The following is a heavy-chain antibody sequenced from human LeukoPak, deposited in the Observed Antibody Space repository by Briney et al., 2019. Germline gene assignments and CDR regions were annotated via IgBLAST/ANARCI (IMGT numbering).Heavy chain of an antibody. J-gene: IGHJ4*02. V-gene: IGHV1-24*01. CDR2: FDPEDGET. Sequence: ASVKVSCKVSGYTLTELSMHWVRQAPGKGLEWMGGFDPEDGETIYAQKFQGRVTMTEDTSTDTAYMELSSLRSEDTAVYYCARTVNYDYVWGSYRHFDYWGQGTLVTVSS. CDR3: ARTVNYDYVWGSYRHFDY. D-gene: IGHD3-16*02. CDR1: GYTLTELS.